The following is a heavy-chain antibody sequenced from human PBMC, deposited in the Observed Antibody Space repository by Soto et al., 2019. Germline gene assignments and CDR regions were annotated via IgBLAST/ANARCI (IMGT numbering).Heavy chain of an antibody. J-gene: IGHJ5*02. Sequence: SETLSLTCAVSGDSISSSKWWSWVRQPPGKGLEWIGEIYHSGSTNYNPSLKSRVIISVDKSKNQFSLKLSSVTDADTAVYYCARASASSGDSCAFDPWGQGTLVTVSS. V-gene: IGHV4-4*02. CDR3: ARASASSGDSCAFDP. D-gene: IGHD2-15*01. CDR1: GDSISSSKW. CDR2: IYHSGST.